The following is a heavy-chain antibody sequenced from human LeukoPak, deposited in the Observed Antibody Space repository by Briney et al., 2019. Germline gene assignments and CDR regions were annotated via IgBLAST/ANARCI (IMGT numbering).Heavy chain of an antibody. CDR3: ARARYYDFWSGYPSYYYYYGLDV. J-gene: IGHJ6*02. Sequence: SETLSLTCTVTGGSISGYYWNWIRQPPGKGLEWIGYIYYSGSTNYNPSLKSRVTISVDTSKNQFSLKLSSVTAADTAVYYCARARYYDFWSGYPSYYYYYGLDVWGQGTTVTVSS. D-gene: IGHD3-3*01. CDR1: GGSISGYY. CDR2: IYYSGST. V-gene: IGHV4-59*01.